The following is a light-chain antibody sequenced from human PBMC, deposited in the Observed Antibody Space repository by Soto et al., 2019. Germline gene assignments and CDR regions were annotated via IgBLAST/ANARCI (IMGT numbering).Light chain of an antibody. V-gene: IGKV1-17*01. CDR2: AAS. Sequence: DIQMTQSPSSLSASVGDRVTITCRASQAIRIDLGWFQQKPGKAPKRLIYAASSLQSCVPSRFSGSGSGTEFTLTISSLQPEDFATYYCLQHNSDPPTFGQGTKVEIK. CDR1: QAIRID. CDR3: LQHNSDPPT. J-gene: IGKJ1*01.